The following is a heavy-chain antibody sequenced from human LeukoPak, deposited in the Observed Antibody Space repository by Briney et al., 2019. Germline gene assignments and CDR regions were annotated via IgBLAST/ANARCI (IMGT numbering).Heavy chain of an antibody. CDR1: GYTSSRYG. Sequence: ASVKVSCKSSGYTSSRYGISWMRQAPGQGLEWMGWISTYNGNTNYAQKFQGRVTMTTDTSTSTAYMELRSLRSDDTAVYYCARDVPGSIGTTAKFDPWGQGTLVTVSS. D-gene: IGHD1-1*01. J-gene: IGHJ5*02. CDR3: ARDVPGSIGTTAKFDP. V-gene: IGHV1-18*04. CDR2: ISTYNGNT.